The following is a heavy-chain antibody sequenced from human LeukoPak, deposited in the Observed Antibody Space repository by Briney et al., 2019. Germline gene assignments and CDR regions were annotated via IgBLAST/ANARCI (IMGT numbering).Heavy chain of an antibody. CDR1: GGSVSSGSYH. V-gene: IGHV4-61*01. J-gene: IGHJ4*02. CDR3: ASRYYYGSGSYSH. D-gene: IGHD3-10*01. CDR2: IYYSGST. Sequence: SETLSLTCTVSGGSVSSGSYHWSWIRQPPGKGLEWIGYIYYSGSTNYNPSLKSRVTISVDTSKNQFSLKLSSVTAADTAVYYCASRYYYGSGSYSHWGQGTLVTVSS.